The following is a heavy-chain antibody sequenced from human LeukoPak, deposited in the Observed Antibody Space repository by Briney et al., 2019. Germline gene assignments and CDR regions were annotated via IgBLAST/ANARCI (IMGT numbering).Heavy chain of an antibody. CDR3: ARELRFLEWLLSTGPSNAFDI. Sequence: SETLSLTCTVSGGSISSYYWSWIRQPPGKGLEWIGYIYYSGSTNYNPSLKSRVTISVDTSKNQFSLKVSSVTAADTAVYYCARELRFLEWLLSTGPSNAFDIWGQGTMVTVFS. CDR1: GGSISSYY. CDR2: IYYSGST. J-gene: IGHJ3*02. D-gene: IGHD3-3*01. V-gene: IGHV4-59*01.